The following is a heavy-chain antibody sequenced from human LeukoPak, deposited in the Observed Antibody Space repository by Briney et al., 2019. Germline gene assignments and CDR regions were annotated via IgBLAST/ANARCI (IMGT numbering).Heavy chain of an antibody. J-gene: IGHJ4*02. CDR3: VKDGGGDIVVVPAAMGINYFDY. CDR1: GFTFSSYA. Sequence: PGGSLRLSCSASGFTFSSYAMHWVRQAPGKGLEYVSAISSNGGSTYYADSVKGRFTISRDNSKYTLYLQMSSLRAEDTAVYYCVKDGGGDIVVVPAAMGINYFDYWGQGTLVTVSS. V-gene: IGHV3-64D*06. CDR2: ISSNGGST. D-gene: IGHD2-2*01.